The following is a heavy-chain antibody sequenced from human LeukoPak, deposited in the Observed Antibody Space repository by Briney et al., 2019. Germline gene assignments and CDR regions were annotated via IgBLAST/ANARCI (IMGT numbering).Heavy chain of an antibody. Sequence: GASVKVSCKASGYTFTSYGISWVRQAPGQGLEWMGWISAYNGNTNYAQKLQGRVTMTTDTSTSTAYMELRSLRSDDTAVYYRAVHDILTGSEPYYYYMDVWGKGTTATISS. CDR3: AVHDILTGSEPYYYYMDV. V-gene: IGHV1-18*01. D-gene: IGHD3-9*01. CDR1: GYTFTSYG. J-gene: IGHJ6*03. CDR2: ISAYNGNT.